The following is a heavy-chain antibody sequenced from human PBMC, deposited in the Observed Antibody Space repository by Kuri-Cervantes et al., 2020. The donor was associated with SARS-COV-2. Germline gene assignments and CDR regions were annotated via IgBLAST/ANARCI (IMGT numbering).Heavy chain of an antibody. D-gene: IGHD4-17*01. CDR3: ATNDYGVSYMDV. CDR2: INWNGGST. J-gene: IGHJ6*03. V-gene: IGHV3-20*01. Sequence: GGSLRLSCAASGFTFDDYGMSWVRQAPGKGLEWVSGINWNGGSTGYADSVKGRFTISRDNAKNSLYLQMNSLGAEDTALYHCATNDYGVSYMDVWGKGTTVTVSS. CDR1: GFTFDDYG.